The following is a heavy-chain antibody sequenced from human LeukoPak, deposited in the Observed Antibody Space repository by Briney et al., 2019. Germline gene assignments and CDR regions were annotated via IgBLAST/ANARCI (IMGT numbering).Heavy chain of an antibody. J-gene: IGHJ6*01. Sequence: ASVKVSCKASGYTFTSYDINWVRQATGQGLEWMGWMNPNSGNTGYAQKFQGRVIMTRNTSISTAYMELSSLRSEDTAVYYCARGSSSSSIIYYYYYYGMDVWGQGTTVTVSS. D-gene: IGHD6-13*01. CDR2: MNPNSGNT. V-gene: IGHV1-8*01. CDR3: ARGSSSSSIIYYYYYYGMDV. CDR1: GYTFTSYD.